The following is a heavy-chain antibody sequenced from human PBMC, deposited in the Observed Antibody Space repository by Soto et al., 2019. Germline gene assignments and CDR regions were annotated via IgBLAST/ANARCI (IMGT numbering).Heavy chain of an antibody. CDR2: ISSGGTT. V-gene: IGHV3-23*01. D-gene: IGHD2-15*01. J-gene: IGHJ6*02. CDR1: GFSFSRHA. Sequence: GGSLRLSCAASGFSFSRHAMSWVRQAPGKGLEWVSTISSGGTTYYADSVKGRFTISRDNSKNTQSLQMNSLGAEDTAVYYCAKLGYCSGGTCYLDYYYGVDVWGQGTKVTVSS. CDR3: AKLGYCSGGTCYLDYYYGVDV.